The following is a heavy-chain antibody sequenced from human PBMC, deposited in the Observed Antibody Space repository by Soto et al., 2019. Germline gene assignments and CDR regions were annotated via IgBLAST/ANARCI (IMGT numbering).Heavy chain of an antibody. CDR1: GGTLNSYT. J-gene: IGHJ4*02. V-gene: IGHV1-69*01. D-gene: IGHD4-17*01. CDR3: SISNSYGRGDF. CDR2: IIPVFGTT. Sequence: QVQLVQSGAEVKKPGSSVRVSCKASGGTLNSYTISWVRQAPGQGLEWMGGIIPVFGTTEYAQKFQGRVTITADQSTGTAYLDLFRLRSEDTAIYYCSISNSYGRGDFWGQGNVVSVSS.